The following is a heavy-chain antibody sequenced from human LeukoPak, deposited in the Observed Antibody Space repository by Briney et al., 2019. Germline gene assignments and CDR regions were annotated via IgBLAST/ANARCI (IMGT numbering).Heavy chain of an antibody. CDR1: GFTFSSYA. V-gene: IGHV3-64*04. Sequence: PGGSLRLSCSASGFTFSSYAMHWVRQAPGKGLEYVSAISSNGGSTYYADSVKGRFTISRDNSKNTLYLQMNSLRAEDTAVYYCARGPAAAGTFWFDPWGQGTLVTVSS. J-gene: IGHJ5*02. CDR2: ISSNGGST. CDR3: ARGPAAAGTFWFDP. D-gene: IGHD6-13*01.